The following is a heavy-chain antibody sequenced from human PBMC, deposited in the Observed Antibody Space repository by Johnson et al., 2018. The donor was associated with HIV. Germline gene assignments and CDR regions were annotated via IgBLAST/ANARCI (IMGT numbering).Heavy chain of an antibody. Sequence: MQLVESGGAVVQPGGSLRLSCAASGFTFSSYAMHWVRQAPGKGLEYVSAISSNGGSTYYANSVKGRFTISRDNSKNTLYLQMNSLRVEDTAVYYCAKGADYADYEGAFDIWGQGTMVTVSS. CDR3: AKGADYADYEGAFDI. J-gene: IGHJ3*02. D-gene: IGHD4-17*01. CDR1: GFTFSSYA. V-gene: IGHV3-64*01. CDR2: ISSNGGST.